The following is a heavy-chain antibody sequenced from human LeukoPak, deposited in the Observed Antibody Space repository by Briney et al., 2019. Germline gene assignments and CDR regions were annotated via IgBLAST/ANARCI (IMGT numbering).Heavy chain of an antibody. Sequence: PGGSLRLSCAASGFTFSSFALHWVRQAPGKGLEWVALISYDGPSQYYTDSVKGRFTISRDNSKNTLYLQMNSLRTEDTAVYYCARGPQGGSYSYMDVWGKGTTLIVSS. J-gene: IGHJ6*03. CDR2: ISYDGPSQ. V-gene: IGHV3-30*04. CDR3: ARGPQGGSYSYMDV. D-gene: IGHD1-26*01. CDR1: GFTFSSFA.